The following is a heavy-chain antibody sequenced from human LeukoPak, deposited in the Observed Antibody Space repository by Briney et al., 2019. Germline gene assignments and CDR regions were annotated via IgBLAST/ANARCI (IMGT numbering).Heavy chain of an antibody. V-gene: IGHV1-2*02. CDR1: GYTFTGYY. J-gene: IGHJ4*02. D-gene: IGHD3-16*02. CDR3: ARGSPRMITFGGVIVTLSFDY. Sequence: ASVKVSCKASGYTFTGYYMHWVRQAPREGLEWMGCINPNSGGTNYAQKFHGRVTMTRDTSISTAYMELSRLRSDDTAVYYCARGSPRMITFGGVIVTLSFDYWGEGTLVTVCS. CDR2: INPNSGGT.